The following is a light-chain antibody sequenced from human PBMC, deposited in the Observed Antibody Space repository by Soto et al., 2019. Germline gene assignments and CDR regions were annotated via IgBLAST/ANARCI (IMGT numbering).Light chain of an antibody. CDR1: PAIASF. J-gene: IGKJ1*01. V-gene: IGKV1-9*01. CDR2: GAS. Sequence: DIHMTQSPSTLSASVGDRVTITCRASPAIASFLAWYQQKPGTAPKLLIYGASTLQSGVPSRFSGSRSGTDYTLTIASLQPEDFATYYCQQLNGSPWTFGQGTKVDI. CDR3: QQLNGSPWT.